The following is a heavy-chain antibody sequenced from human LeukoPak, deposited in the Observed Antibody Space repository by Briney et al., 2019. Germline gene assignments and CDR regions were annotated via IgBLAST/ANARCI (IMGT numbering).Heavy chain of an antibody. V-gene: IGHV4-39*07. Sequence: PSETLSLTCTVSGGSISSSSYYWGWIRQPPGKGLEWIGSIYYSGSTYYNPSLKSRVTISVDTSKNQFSLKLSSVTAADTAVYYCARTGWRYYYDSSGSAPHPFDIWGQGTMVTVSS. D-gene: IGHD3-22*01. CDR3: ARTGWRYYYDSSGSAPHPFDI. CDR1: GGSISSSSYY. J-gene: IGHJ3*02. CDR2: IYYSGST.